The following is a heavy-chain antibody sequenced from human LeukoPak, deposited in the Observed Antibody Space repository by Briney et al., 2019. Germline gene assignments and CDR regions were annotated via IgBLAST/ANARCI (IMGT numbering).Heavy chain of an antibody. J-gene: IGHJ4*02. Sequence: PGGSLRLSCAASGFTFSTYAMSWVRQAPGKGLEWVSDISGSGGSTYYADSVKGRFAISRDNSKNTLYLQMNSLRAEDTAVYYCAKGDYGSGTYYDHWGQGTLVTVS. D-gene: IGHD3-10*01. CDR2: ISGSGGST. V-gene: IGHV3-23*01. CDR3: AKGDYGSGTYYDH. CDR1: GFTFSTYA.